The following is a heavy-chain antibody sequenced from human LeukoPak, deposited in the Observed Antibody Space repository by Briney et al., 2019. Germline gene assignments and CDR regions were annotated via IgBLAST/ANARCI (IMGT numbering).Heavy chain of an antibody. V-gene: IGHV1-8*01. CDR2: MNPNSGNT. J-gene: IGHJ5*02. Sequence: ASVKVSCKASGYTFTSYDINWVRQATGQGLEWMGWMNPNSGNTGYAQKFQGRVTMTRNTSISTAYMELSSLRSQDTAVYYCARIRGSMVRGVKNNWFDPWGQGTLVTVSS. CDR3: ARIRGSMVRGVKNNWFDP. CDR1: GYTFTSYD. D-gene: IGHD3-10*01.